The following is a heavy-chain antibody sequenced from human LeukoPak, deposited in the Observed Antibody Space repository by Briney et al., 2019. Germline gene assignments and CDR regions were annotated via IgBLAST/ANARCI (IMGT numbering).Heavy chain of an antibody. CDR1: GGSISSYY. D-gene: IGHD1-14*01. V-gene: IGHV4-59*01. J-gene: IGHJ6*02. CDR2: IYYSGST. CDR3: ARVPRKIGYGMDV. Sequence: SQTLSLTCTVSGGSISSYYWSWIRQPPGKGLEWIGYIYYSGSTNYNPSLKSRVTISVDTSKNQFSLKLSSVTAADTAVYYCARVPRKIGYGMDVWGQGTTVTVSS.